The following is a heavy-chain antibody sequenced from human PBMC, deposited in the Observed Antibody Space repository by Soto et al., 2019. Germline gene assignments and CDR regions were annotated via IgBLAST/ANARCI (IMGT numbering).Heavy chain of an antibody. D-gene: IGHD3-22*01. CDR1: GGSISSSSYY. Sequence: LSLTCTVSGGSISSSSYYWGWIRQPPGKGLEWIGSIYYSGSTYYNPSLKSRVTISVDTSKNQFSLKLSSVTAADTAVYYCAKYYYDSSGSGGGFDIWGQGTMVTVSS. CDR2: IYYSGST. J-gene: IGHJ3*02. V-gene: IGHV4-39*01. CDR3: AKYYYDSSGSGGGFDI.